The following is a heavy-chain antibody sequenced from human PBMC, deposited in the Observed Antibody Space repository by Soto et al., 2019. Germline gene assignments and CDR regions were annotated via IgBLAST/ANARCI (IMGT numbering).Heavy chain of an antibody. CDR1: GGSISSSSYY. V-gene: IGHV4-39*01. J-gene: IGHJ6*02. CDR2: IYYSGST. CDR3: ASFYSSGWPGGYYYGMDV. D-gene: IGHD6-19*01. Sequence: PSETLSLTCTVSGGSISSSSYYWGWIRQPPGKGLEWIGSIYYSGSTYYNPSLKSRVTISVDTSKNQFSLKLSSVTAADTAVYYCASFYSSGWPGGYYYGMDVWGQGTTVTVSS.